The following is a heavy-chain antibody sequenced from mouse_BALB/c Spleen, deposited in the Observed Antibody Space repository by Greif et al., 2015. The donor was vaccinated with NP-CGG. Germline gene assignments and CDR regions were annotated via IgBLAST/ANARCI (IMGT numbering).Heavy chain of an antibody. V-gene: IGHV1-9*01. CDR2: ILPGSGST. CDR3: VRGGNSMDY. CDR1: GYTFSSYW. D-gene: IGHD2-1*01. J-gene: IGHJ4*01. Sequence: VQLQQSGAELMKPGASVKISCKATGYTFSSYWVEWVKQRPGHGLEWIGEILPGSGSTNYNEKFKGKATFTADTSSNTAYMQLSSLTSEDSAVYYCVRGGNSMDYWGQGTSVTVSS.